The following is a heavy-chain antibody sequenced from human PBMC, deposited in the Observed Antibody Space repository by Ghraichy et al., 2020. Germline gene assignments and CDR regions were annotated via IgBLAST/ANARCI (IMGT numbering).Heavy chain of an antibody. CDR1: GFTFSSYS. D-gene: IGHD2-15*01. CDR2: ISSSSSYI. Sequence: GGSLRLSCAASGFTFSSYSMNWVRQAPGKGLEWVSSISSSSSYIYYADSVKGRFTISRDNAKNSLYLQMNSLRAEDTAVYYCAREWGKYCIGGSCYSLLRYGMDVWGQGTTVTVSS. CDR3: AREWGKYCIGGSCYSLLRYGMDV. V-gene: IGHV3-21*01. J-gene: IGHJ6*02.